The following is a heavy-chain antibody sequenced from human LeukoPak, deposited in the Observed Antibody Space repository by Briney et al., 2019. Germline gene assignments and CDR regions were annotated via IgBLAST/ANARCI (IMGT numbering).Heavy chain of an antibody. J-gene: IGHJ4*02. Sequence: SETLSLTCAVSGGPFSGYFWSWIRQSSGKGLEWIGEIHNSGTINYNPSLNSRVTISEDTSKNQFYLNLSSVTAADTAVYYCARRYYYNLGSFPFDFWGQGTLVTVSS. D-gene: IGHD3-10*01. V-gene: IGHV4-34*01. CDR3: ARRYYYNLGSFPFDF. CDR2: IHNSGTI. CDR1: GGPFSGYF.